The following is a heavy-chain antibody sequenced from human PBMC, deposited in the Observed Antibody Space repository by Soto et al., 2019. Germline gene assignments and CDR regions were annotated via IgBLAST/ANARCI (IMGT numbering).Heavy chain of an antibody. CDR1: GYTLTELS. V-gene: IGHV1-24*01. CDR3: AREPAAAAGPLDAFDI. J-gene: IGHJ3*02. D-gene: IGHD6-13*01. Sequence: ASVKVSCKVSGYTLTELSMHWVRQAPGKGLEWMGGFDPEDGNTSYAQKFQGRVTMTRDTSTSTVYMELSSLRSEDTAVYYCAREPAAAAGPLDAFDIWGQGTMVTVSS. CDR2: FDPEDGNT.